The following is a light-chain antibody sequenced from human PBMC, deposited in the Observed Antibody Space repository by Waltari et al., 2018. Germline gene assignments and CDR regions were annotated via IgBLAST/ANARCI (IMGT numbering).Light chain of an antibody. CDR1: QDISHY. CDR3: QQYDALPYT. Sequence: DIQMTQSPSSLSASVGDRVTITCQASQDISHYLNWYQQRPGKAPKLLIYDVSNLEPGVPSRFSGSDSGTHFTFTISSLQPEDVATYYCQQYDALPYTFGQGTKLEIK. V-gene: IGKV1-33*01. J-gene: IGKJ2*01. CDR2: DVS.